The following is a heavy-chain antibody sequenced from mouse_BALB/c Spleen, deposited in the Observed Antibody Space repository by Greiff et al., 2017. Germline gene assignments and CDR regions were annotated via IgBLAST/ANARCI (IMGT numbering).Heavy chain of an antibody. CDR1: GFTFSSYT. CDR3: TRARDYFDY. J-gene: IGHJ2*01. Sequence: EVMLVESGGGLVKPGGSLKLSCAASGFTFSSYTMSWVRQTPEKRLEWVATISSGGSYTYYPDSVKGRFTISRDNAKNTLYLQMSSLKSEDTAMYYCTRARDYFDYWGQGTTLTVSS. CDR2: ISSGGSYT. D-gene: IGHD3-1*01. V-gene: IGHV5-6-4*01.